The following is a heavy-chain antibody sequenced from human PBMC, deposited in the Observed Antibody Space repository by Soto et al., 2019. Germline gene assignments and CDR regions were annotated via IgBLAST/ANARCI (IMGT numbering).Heavy chain of an antibody. CDR3: AKDRGIAARRDYYYCGMDV. J-gene: IGHJ6*02. CDR2: ISGSGGST. D-gene: IGHD6-6*01. CDR1: GFTFSSYA. Sequence: VSLRLSCAASGFTFSSYAMSWVRQAPGKGLEWVSAISGSGGSTYYADSVKGRFTISRDNSKNTLYLQMNSLRAEDTAVYYCAKDRGIAARRDYYYCGMDVWGQGTTITVSS. V-gene: IGHV3-23*01.